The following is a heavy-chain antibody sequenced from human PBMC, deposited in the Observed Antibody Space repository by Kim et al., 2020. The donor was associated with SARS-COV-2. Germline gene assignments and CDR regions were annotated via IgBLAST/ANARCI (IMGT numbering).Heavy chain of an antibody. Sequence: GGSLRLSCAASGFTFSSYAMSWVRQAPGKGLEWVSAISGSGGSTYYADSVKGRFTISRDNSKNTLYLQMNSLRAEDTAVYYCAKGGVYYYGSGSYYKSALDAFDIWGQGTMVTVSS. CDR1: GFTFSSYA. D-gene: IGHD3-10*01. V-gene: IGHV3-23*01. CDR2: ISGSGGST. J-gene: IGHJ3*02. CDR3: AKGGVYYYGSGSYYKSALDAFDI.